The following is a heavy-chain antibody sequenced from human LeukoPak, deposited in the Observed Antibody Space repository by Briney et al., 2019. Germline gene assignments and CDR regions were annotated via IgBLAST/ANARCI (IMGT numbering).Heavy chain of an antibody. D-gene: IGHD6-13*01. J-gene: IGHJ4*02. V-gene: IGHV4-39*01. CDR1: GGSISSSSYY. Sequence: PSETLSLTCTVSGGSISSSSYYWGWIRQPPGKGLEWIGSIYYSGSTNYNPSLKSRVTISVDTSKNQFSLKLSSVTAADTAVYYCARHSIAAAGTDYWGQGTLVTVSS. CDR3: ARHSIAAAGTDY. CDR2: IYYSGST.